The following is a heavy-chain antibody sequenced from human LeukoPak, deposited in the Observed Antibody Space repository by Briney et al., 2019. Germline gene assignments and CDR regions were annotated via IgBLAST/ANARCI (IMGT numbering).Heavy chain of an antibody. V-gene: IGHV3-66*01. Sequence: GGSLRLSCVVSGLTFSHHWIHWVRQVPGKGLEWVSGIYSGGNTYYADSVKGRFTISRDKTKNTVYLQMKSLRAEDTAVYYCARDFSFDYWGQGTLVTVSS. CDR1: GLTFSHHW. CDR2: IYSGGNT. J-gene: IGHJ4*02. CDR3: ARDFSFDY.